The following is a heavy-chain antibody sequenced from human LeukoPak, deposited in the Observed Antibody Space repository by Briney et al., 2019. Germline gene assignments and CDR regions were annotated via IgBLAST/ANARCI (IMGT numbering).Heavy chain of an antibody. V-gene: IGHV4-61*01. CDR1: GGSVSSGSYY. Sequence: SETLSLTCTVSGGSVSSGSYYWSWIRQPPGKGLEWIGYIYYTGSTNYNPSLKSRVTISVDTPKNQFSLKVNSVTAADPAVYYCAAYSNYWRDYWGQGTLVTVSS. J-gene: IGHJ4*02. D-gene: IGHD4-11*01. CDR2: IYYTGST. CDR3: AAYSNYWRDY.